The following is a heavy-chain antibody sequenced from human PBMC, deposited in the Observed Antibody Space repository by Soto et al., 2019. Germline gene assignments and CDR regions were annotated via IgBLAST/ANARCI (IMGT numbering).Heavy chain of an antibody. Sequence: GGSLRLSCAASGFTFSNYAMSWVRQAPGKGLEWVSATSGSGGSTYYADSVKGRFTISRDNSKNTLYLQMNSLRAEDTAVYYCAKGASSWYNYFDYWGQGTLVTVSS. D-gene: IGHD6-13*01. CDR2: TSGSGGST. CDR1: GFTFSNYA. V-gene: IGHV3-23*01. CDR3: AKGASSWYNYFDY. J-gene: IGHJ4*02.